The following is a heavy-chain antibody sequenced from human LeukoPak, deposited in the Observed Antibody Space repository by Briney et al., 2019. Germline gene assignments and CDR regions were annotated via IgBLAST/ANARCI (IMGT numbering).Heavy chain of an antibody. CDR1: GGTFSSYA. V-gene: IGHV1-69*01. D-gene: IGHD5-24*01. Sequence: SVKVSCKASGGTFSSYAISWVRQAPGQGLEWMGGIIPISGTANYAQKFQGRVTITADESTSTAYMELSSLRSEDTAVYYCARGGDGYNYWFDPWGQGTLVTVSS. CDR3: ARGGDGYNYWFDP. CDR2: IIPISGTA. J-gene: IGHJ5*02.